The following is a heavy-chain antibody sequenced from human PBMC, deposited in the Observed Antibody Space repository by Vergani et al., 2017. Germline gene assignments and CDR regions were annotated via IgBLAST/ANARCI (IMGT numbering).Heavy chain of an antibody. Sequence: QVQLQESGPGLVKPSETLSLTCTVSGAAIKEFYWSWIRQSPGKGLEWIGYIYSTGSTNYNPSLNSRVTMSVDTSKNQFSLKLRSVTAADTAVYFCARVMYRDEASTGYRLEGMDIWGQGTTVTISS. J-gene: IGHJ6*02. CDR3: ARVMYRDEASTGYRLEGMDI. V-gene: IGHV4-59*13. CDR1: GAAIKEFY. D-gene: IGHD3-9*01. CDR2: IYSTGST.